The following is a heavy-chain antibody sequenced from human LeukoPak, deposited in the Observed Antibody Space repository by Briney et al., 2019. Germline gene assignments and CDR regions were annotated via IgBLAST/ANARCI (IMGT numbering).Heavy chain of an antibody. Sequence: SETLSLTCAVYGGSFSGYYWSWIRQPPGKGLEWIGEINHSGSTNYNPSLKSRVTISVDTSKNQFSLKLSSATAADTAVYYCARGRIPFDYWGQGTLVTVSS. CDR3: ARGRIPFDY. V-gene: IGHV4-34*01. J-gene: IGHJ4*02. CDR2: INHSGST. D-gene: IGHD2-2*02. CDR1: GGSFSGYY.